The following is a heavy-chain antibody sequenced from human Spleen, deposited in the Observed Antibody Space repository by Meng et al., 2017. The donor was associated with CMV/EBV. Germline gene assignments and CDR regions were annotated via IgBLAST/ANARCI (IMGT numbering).Heavy chain of an antibody. V-gene: IGHV3-7*01. D-gene: IGHD5-24*01. CDR2: IKQDGSEK. CDR1: GFTFSSYW. CDR3: AREDGYTKRGAFDI. J-gene: IGHJ3*02. Sequence: GESLKISCAASGFTFSSYWMSWVRRAPGKGLEWVANIKQDGSEKYYVDSVKGRFTISRDNAKNSLYLQMNSLRAEDTAVYYCAREDGYTKRGAFDIWGQGTMVTVSS.